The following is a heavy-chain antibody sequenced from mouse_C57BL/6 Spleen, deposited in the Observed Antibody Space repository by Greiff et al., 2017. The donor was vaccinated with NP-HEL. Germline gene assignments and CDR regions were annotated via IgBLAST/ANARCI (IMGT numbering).Heavy chain of an antibody. D-gene: IGHD2-1*01. Sequence: DVHLVESGGGLVKPGGSLKLSCAASGFTFSSYTMSWVRQTPEKRLEWVATISGGGGNTYYPDSVKGRFTISRDNAKNTLYLQMSSLRSEDTALYYCASPGNGYFDYWGQGTTLTVSS. CDR2: ISGGGGNT. J-gene: IGHJ2*01. CDR3: ASPGNGYFDY. V-gene: IGHV5-9*01. CDR1: GFTFSSYT.